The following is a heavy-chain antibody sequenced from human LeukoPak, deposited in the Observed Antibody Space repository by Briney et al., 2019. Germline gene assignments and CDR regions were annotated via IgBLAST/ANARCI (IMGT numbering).Heavy chain of an antibody. Sequence: GGSLRLSCAASGFTFSSYWMHWVRQAPGKGLVWVSRLNSDGSTTIYADSVKGRFTISRDNAKNTLYLQMNSLRAEDTAVYYCARRSGSYAFDYWGQGTLVTFSS. CDR1: GFTFSSYW. D-gene: IGHD1-26*01. CDR2: LNSDGSTT. V-gene: IGHV3-74*01. J-gene: IGHJ4*02. CDR3: ARRSGSYAFDY.